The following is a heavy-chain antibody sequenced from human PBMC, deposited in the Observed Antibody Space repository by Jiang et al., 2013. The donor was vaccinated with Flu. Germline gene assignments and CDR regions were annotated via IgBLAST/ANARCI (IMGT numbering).Heavy chain of an antibody. CDR2: IYYSGST. J-gene: IGHJ4*02. Sequence: GGSISSYYWSWIRQPPGKGLEWIGYIYYSGSTNYNPSLKSRVTISVDTSKNQFSLKLSSVTAADTAVYYCAREGSFYYFDYWGQGTLVTVSS. CDR1: GGSISSYY. CDR3: AREGSFYYFDY. V-gene: IGHV4-59*01.